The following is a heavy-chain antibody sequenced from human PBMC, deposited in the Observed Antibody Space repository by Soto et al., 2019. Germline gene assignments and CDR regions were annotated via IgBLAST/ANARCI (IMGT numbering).Heavy chain of an antibody. J-gene: IGHJ5*02. D-gene: IGHD3-10*01. CDR2: IVVGSGNT. V-gene: IGHV1-58*02. CDR1: GFTFTSSA. CDR3: AAEGASTYYYGSGSANP. Sequence: SVKVSCKASGFTFTSSAMQWVRQARGQRLEWKGWIVVGSGNTNYAQKFQERVTITRDMSTSTAYMELSSLRSEDTAVYYCAAEGASTYYYGSGSANPWGQGTLVTVSS.